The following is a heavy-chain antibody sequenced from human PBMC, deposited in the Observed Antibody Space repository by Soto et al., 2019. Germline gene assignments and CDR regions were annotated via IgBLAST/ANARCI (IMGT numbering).Heavy chain of an antibody. CDR3: ARAYSGYGAFDY. D-gene: IGHD5-12*01. V-gene: IGHV1-46*01. Sequence: ASVKVSCKASGYTFTSYYIHCVRQAPGQGLEWMGIINPSCGSTSYAQKFQGRVTMTRDTSTSTVYMELSSLRSEDTAVYYCARAYSGYGAFDYWGQGTLVTVSS. CDR1: GYTFTSYY. CDR2: INPSCGST. J-gene: IGHJ4*02.